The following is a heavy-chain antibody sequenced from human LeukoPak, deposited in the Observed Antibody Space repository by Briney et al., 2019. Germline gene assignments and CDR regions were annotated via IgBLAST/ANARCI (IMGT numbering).Heavy chain of an antibody. CDR2: ISGSGGSR. V-gene: IGHV3-23*01. CDR1: GVTFSNYA. CDR3: ARTGVGGGYRFDY. J-gene: IGHJ4*02. Sequence: RGCLRDSCVAAGVTFSNYAMSWVRPAPGKWLKWGSGISGSGGSRYYADSVSGRFTISRDNFKNTLDVQMSSLGVEDTAIYYCARTGVGGGYRFDYWGQGTLVTVP. D-gene: IGHD1-26*01.